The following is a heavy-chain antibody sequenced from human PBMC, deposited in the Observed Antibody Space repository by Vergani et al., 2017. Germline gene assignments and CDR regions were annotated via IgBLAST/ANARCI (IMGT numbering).Heavy chain of an antibody. J-gene: IGHJ4*02. CDR1: GGKVRRKE. D-gene: IGHD3-16*01. CDR3: ARVGGGWGY. CDR2: IYSGGST. V-gene: IGHV3-66*02. Sequence: EVQLVESGGGLVQRGGELRGSGEEEGGKVRRKERSGVRKEPGKGMEWVSVIYSGGSTYYAASVKGRFTISRDNSKNTLYLQMNSLRAEDTAVYYCARVGGGWGYWGQGTLVTVSS.